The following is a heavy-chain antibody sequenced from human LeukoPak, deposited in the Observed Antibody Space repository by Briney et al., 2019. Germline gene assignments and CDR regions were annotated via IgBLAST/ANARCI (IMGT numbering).Heavy chain of an antibody. CDR3: ARGRTGAAALDF. D-gene: IGHD2-2*01. CDR1: GGSFSGHY. CDR2: STHTGST. V-gene: IGHV4-34*01. Sequence: EPLSLSCAVYGGSFSGHYWTWIRQAPGKGLEWIGESTHTGSTNYNPSLKSRVTISVDTSKNQFSLKLTSVSAADTAVYHCARGRTGAAALDFWGPGTLVTVSS. J-gene: IGHJ4*02.